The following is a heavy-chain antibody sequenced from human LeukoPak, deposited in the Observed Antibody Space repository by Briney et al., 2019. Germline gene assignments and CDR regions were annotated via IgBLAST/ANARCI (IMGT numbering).Heavy chain of an antibody. J-gene: IGHJ4*02. CDR1: GYTFTGYY. Sequence: ASVKVSCKASGYTFTGYYMHWVRQAPGQGLEWMGWINPYSGATNYVQKFQGRVRMTRDTSIGTAYMELSSLTSDDTAIYYCARPITKYTAVVWDYWGQGTLVTVSS. CDR2: INPYSGAT. V-gene: IGHV1-2*02. D-gene: IGHD5-18*01. CDR3: ARPITKYTAVVWDY.